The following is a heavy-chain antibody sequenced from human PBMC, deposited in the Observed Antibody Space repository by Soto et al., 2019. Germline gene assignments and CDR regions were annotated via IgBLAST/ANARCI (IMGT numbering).Heavy chain of an antibody. D-gene: IGHD6-19*01. V-gene: IGHV3-11*01. CDR1: GFTLSDYY. J-gene: IGHJ6*02. CDR2: ISSSGSTI. CDR3: ARDREMAAYYYYYGMDV. Sequence: XGSLRLSCSASGFTLSDYYMSWIRQAPGKGLEWVSYISSSGSTIYYADSVKGRFTISRDNAKNSLYLQMNSLRAEDTAVYYCARDREMAAYYYYYGMDVWGQGTTVTVS.